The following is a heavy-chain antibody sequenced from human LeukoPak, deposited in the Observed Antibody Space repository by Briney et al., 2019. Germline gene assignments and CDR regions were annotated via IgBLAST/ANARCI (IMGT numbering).Heavy chain of an antibody. CDR1: GFTFSSYG. CDR2: ISYDGTNK. Sequence: GRSLRLSCAASGFTFSSYGMHWVRQAPGKGLDWAAVISYDGTNKYYADSVRGRFTISRDNSKNTLYLQMDSLRTEDTAVYYCARVELYASGWYGSIDYWGQGTLVAVSS. J-gene: IGHJ4*02. D-gene: IGHD6-19*01. CDR3: ARVELYASGWYGSIDY. V-gene: IGHV3-30*03.